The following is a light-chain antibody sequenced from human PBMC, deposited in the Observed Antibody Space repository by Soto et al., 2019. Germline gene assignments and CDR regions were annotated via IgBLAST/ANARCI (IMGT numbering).Light chain of an antibody. V-gene: IGKV3-11*01. CDR2: DAS. CDR1: QRISRV. Sequence: EIVLTQSPATLSLSPGERATLSCRASQRISRVLAWYQQKPGQDPRLLIYDASNRATGIPARFSWRGSGTDFALTISSLECEDFAVYYCQQGSNWPPWTLGQGTKVEIQ. J-gene: IGKJ1*01. CDR3: QQGSNWPPWT.